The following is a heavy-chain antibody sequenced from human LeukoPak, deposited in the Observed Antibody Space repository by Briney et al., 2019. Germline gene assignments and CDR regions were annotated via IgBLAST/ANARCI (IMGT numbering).Heavy chain of an antibody. J-gene: IGHJ6*03. CDR1: GFTFGNFA. Sequence: PGGSLRVSCAASGFTFGNFAMRWVRQVPGKGLEWVSAINSDGDGTYYADSVKGRFIITRDNSENTVYLQMNNLRAEDTALYFCAKAGTDGLTHNNYYMDVWGKGTTVTVSS. CDR2: INSDGDGT. V-gene: IGHV3-23*01. CDR3: AKAGTDGLTHNNYYMDV. D-gene: IGHD5-24*01.